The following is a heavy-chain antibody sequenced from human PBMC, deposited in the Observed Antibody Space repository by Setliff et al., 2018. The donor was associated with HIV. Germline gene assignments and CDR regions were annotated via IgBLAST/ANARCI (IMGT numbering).Heavy chain of an antibody. CDR3: ARFPLLHKNAFDI. Sequence: SETLSLTCTVSGGSISSGGYYWSWIRQPPGKGLEWIGHIYYSGSTNYNPSLKSRVTISVDTSRNQFSLNLSSVTAADTAVYYCARFPLLHKNAFDIWGQGTMVTVSS. J-gene: IGHJ3*02. CDR2: IYYSGST. CDR1: GGSISSGGYY. D-gene: IGHD2-15*01. V-gene: IGHV4-61*08.